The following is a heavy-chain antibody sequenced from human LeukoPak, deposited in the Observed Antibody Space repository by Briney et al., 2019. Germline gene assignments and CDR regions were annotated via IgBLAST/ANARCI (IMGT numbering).Heavy chain of an antibody. J-gene: IGHJ4*02. Sequence: PSETLSLTCTVSGGSISSSSYYWGWIRQPPGKGLEWIGSIYYSGSTYYNPSLKSRVTISVDTSKNQFSLKLSSVTAADTAVYYCASWGLSYYDSSGTRWGQGTLVTVSS. D-gene: IGHD3-22*01. CDR3: ASWGLSYYDSSGTR. V-gene: IGHV4-39*01. CDR2: IYYSGST. CDR1: GGSISSSSYY.